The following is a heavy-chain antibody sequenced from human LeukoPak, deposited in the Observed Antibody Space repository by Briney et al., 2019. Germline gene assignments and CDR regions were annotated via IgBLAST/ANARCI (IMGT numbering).Heavy chain of an antibody. J-gene: IGHJ3*02. D-gene: IGHD3-10*01. Sequence: PGGSLRLSCAASGFTFSTYGMHWVRQAPGEGLEWLAFIRYDGSDEKYADSVKGRFTISRDNSKNSLYLQMNSLRPDDMAMYYCTKFGATHFFDIWGQGTMVTVSS. V-gene: IGHV3-30*02. CDR1: GFTFSTYG. CDR2: IRYDGSDE. CDR3: TKFGATHFFDI.